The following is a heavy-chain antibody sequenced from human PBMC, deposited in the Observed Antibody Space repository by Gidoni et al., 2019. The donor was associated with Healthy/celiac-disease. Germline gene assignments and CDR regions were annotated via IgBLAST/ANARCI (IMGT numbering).Heavy chain of an antibody. Sequence: QVQLVQSGAEVKKPGASVKVSCKASGYTFTSYGISWVRQAPGQGLEWMGWISAYNGNTNYAQKRQGRVTMTTDTSTSTAYMELRSLRSDDTAVYYCARAVGTIFGVVSDYYYYGMDVWGKGTTVTVSS. CDR2: ISAYNGNT. V-gene: IGHV1-18*01. D-gene: IGHD3-3*01. J-gene: IGHJ6*04. CDR3: ARAVGTIFGVVSDYYYYGMDV. CDR1: GYTFTSYG.